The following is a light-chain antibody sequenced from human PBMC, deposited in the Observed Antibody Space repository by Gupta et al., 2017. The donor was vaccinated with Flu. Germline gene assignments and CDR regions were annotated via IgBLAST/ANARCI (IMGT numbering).Light chain of an antibody. CDR1: QSVLYSSNNKNY. Sequence: NCKSSQSVLYSSNNKNYLAWYQQKPGQPPKLLIYWASTRESGVPDRFSGSGSGTDFTLTISSLQAEDVAVYYCQQYYSTPPAFGQGTKVEIK. J-gene: IGKJ1*01. CDR2: WAS. CDR3: QQYYSTPPA. V-gene: IGKV4-1*01.